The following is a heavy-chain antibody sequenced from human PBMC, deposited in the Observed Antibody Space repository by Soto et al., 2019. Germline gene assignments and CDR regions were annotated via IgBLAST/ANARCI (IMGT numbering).Heavy chain of an antibody. Sequence: EVQLLESGGGLVQPGGSLRLSCAASGFTFSSYAMSWVRQAPGKGLEWVSAISGSGGSTYYADSVKGRFTISRDNSKNRLYLQMNSLRAEDTAVYYCAKSNGDYHEGFDYWGQGTLVTVSS. J-gene: IGHJ4*02. D-gene: IGHD4-17*01. V-gene: IGHV3-23*01. CDR3: AKSNGDYHEGFDY. CDR2: ISGSGGST. CDR1: GFTFSSYA.